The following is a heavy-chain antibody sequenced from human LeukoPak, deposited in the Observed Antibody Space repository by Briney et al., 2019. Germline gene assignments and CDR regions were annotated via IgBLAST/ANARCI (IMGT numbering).Heavy chain of an antibody. Sequence: GGSLRLSCAASGFTFSNAWMSWVRQAPGKGMEWVGRIKSKTDGGTTDYAAPVKGRFTISRDDSKNTLYLQMNSLKTEDTAVYCCTTDRDGYNLNWFDPWGQGTLVTVSS. CDR2: IKSKTDGGTT. CDR1: GFTFSNAW. V-gene: IGHV3-15*01. J-gene: IGHJ5*02. CDR3: TTDRDGYNLNWFDP. D-gene: IGHD5-24*01.